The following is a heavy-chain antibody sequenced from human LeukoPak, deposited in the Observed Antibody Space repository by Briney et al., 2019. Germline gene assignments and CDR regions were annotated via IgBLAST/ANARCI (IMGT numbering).Heavy chain of an antibody. CDR1: GGSISSYY. D-gene: IGHD1-14*01. V-gene: IGHV4-59*12. CDR2: VYHSGST. J-gene: IGHJ4*02. CDR3: ARDGMDDSVDY. Sequence: SETLSLTCTVSGGSISSYYWSWIRQPPGKGLEWIGEVYHSGSTIYNPSLKSRVTISVDNSKNQFSLNLNSVTAADTAVYYCARDGMDDSVDYWGQGTLVTVSS.